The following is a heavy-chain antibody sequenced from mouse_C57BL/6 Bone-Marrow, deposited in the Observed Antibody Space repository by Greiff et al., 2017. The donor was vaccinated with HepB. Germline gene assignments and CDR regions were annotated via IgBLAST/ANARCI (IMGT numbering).Heavy chain of an antibody. V-gene: IGHV1-15*01. D-gene: IGHD2-2*01. Sequence: VQLQQSGAELVRPGASVTLSCKASGYTFTDYEMHWVKQTPVHGLEWIGAIDPETGGTAYNQKFKGKAILTADKSSSTAYMELRSLTSEDSAVYYCTRTLWLRRGYFDYWGQGTTLTVSS. CDR1: GYTFTDYE. CDR3: TRTLWLRRGYFDY. J-gene: IGHJ2*01. CDR2: IDPETGGT.